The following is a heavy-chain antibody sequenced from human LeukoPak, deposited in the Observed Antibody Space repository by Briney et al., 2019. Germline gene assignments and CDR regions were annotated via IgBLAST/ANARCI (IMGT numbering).Heavy chain of an antibody. J-gene: IGHJ4*02. CDR2: INKDSSEG. V-gene: IGHV3-7*01. D-gene: IGHD3-16*01. Sequence: GESLRLSCVGSGITNYWMTWVRQAPGKGLESVANINKDSSEGYYLDSVKGRFTISRDNTKSSLFLQMSSLRVEDTGIYYCATDLNWVAYWGQGARVTVSS. CDR1: GITNYW. CDR3: ATDLNWVAY.